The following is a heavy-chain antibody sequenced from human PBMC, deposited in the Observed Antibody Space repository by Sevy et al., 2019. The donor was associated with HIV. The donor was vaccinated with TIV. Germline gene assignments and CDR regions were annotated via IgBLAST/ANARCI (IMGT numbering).Heavy chain of an antibody. CDR1: GFSFDSYG. Sequence: GGSLRLSCAVSGFSFDSYGMTWVRQAPGKGLEWVSGISGSGTRTYYADSVKGRFIISRDNSKNTLYLQMNSLRAEDTALYYCAKGRIPSIGTLGPFDSWGQGTLVTVSS. D-gene: IGHD6-6*01. CDR3: AKGRIPSIGTLGPFDS. V-gene: IGHV3-23*01. CDR2: ISGSGTRT. J-gene: IGHJ4*02.